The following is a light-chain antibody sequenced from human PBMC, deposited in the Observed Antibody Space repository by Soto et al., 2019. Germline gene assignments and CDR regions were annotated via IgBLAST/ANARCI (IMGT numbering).Light chain of an antibody. CDR1: QSVSNNY. CDR3: QQRSNWPRT. V-gene: IGKV3-11*01. Sequence: EIVLTQSPGTLSLSPGERATFSCRASQSVSNNYSAWYQQKPGQAPRLLIYDASNRATGIPARFSGSGSGTDFTLTISSLEPEDFAVYYCQQRSNWPRTFGQGTRLEI. J-gene: IGKJ5*01. CDR2: DAS.